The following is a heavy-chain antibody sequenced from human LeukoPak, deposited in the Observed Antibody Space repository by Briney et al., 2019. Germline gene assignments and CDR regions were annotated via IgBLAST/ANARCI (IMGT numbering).Heavy chain of an antibody. CDR1: GFTFSSYG. D-gene: IGHD3-3*01. V-gene: IGHV3-30*02. Sequence: SGGSLRLSCAASGFTFSSYGMHWVRQAPGKGLEWVAFIRYDGSNKYYADSVKGRFTISRDNSKNTLYLQMNSLRAEDMAVYYCAKDYDFWSGYPPLWGQGTLVTVSS. CDR2: IRYDGSNK. CDR3: AKDYDFWSGYPPL. J-gene: IGHJ4*02.